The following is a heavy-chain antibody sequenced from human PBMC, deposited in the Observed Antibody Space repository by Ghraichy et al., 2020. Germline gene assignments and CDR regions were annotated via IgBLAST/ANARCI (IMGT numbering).Heavy chain of an antibody. D-gene: IGHD2-15*01. J-gene: IGHJ6*02. V-gene: IGHV4-59*08. CDR2: IYYSGST. Sequence: SETLSLTCTVSGGSISSYYWSWIRQPPGKGLEWIGYIYYSGSTNYNPSLKSRVTISVDTSKNQFSLKLSSVTAADTAVYYCARHIVVVAAYGMDVWGQGTTVTVSS. CDR1: GGSISSYY. CDR3: ARHIVVVAAYGMDV.